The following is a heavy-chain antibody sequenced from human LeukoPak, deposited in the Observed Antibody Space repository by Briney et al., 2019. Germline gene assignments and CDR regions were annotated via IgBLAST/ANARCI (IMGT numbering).Heavy chain of an antibody. V-gene: IGHV3-48*03. CDR1: GFTFSSYE. CDR3: AKDGTTVVRGLFDK. J-gene: IGHJ3*02. D-gene: IGHD4-23*01. CDR2: ITSGSTI. Sequence: QPGESLRLSCAASGFTFSSYEMNWVRQAPGKGLEWVSYITSGSTIYYADSVKGRFTISRDNSKNTLYLLINSLRAEDTAVYYCAKDGTTVVRGLFDKWGPGTMVTVSS.